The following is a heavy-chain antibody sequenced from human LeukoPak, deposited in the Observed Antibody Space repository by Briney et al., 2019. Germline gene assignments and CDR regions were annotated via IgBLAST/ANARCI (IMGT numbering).Heavy chain of an antibody. CDR2: IYYSGST. D-gene: IGHD2-2*01. J-gene: IGHJ6*03. Sequence: SETLSLTCTVSGGSISSSSCYWGWIRQPPGKGLEWIGSIYYSGSTYYNPSLKSRVTISVDTSKNQFSLKLSSVTAADTAVYYCARGGSTSYWNYYYYYMDVWGKGTTVTVSS. V-gene: IGHV4-39*07. CDR3: ARGGSTSYWNYYYYYMDV. CDR1: GGSISSSSCY.